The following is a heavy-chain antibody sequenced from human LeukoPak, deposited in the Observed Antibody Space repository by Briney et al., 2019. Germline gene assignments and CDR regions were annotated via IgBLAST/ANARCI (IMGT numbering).Heavy chain of an antibody. CDR2: ISSSSSYI. D-gene: IGHD2-2*02. CDR3: ASADCSSTSCYTYYFDH. Sequence: GGSLRLSCAASGFTFSSYSMNWVRQAPGKGLEWVSSISSSSSYIYYADSVKGRFTISRDNAKNSLYLQMNSLRAEDTAVYYCASADCSSTSCYTYYFDHWGQGTLVTVSS. V-gene: IGHV3-21*01. CDR1: GFTFSSYS. J-gene: IGHJ4*02.